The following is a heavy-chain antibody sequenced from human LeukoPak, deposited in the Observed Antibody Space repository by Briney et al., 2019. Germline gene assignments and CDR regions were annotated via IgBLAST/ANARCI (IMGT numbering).Heavy chain of an antibody. V-gene: IGHV3-23*01. CDR2: IKGGGGDP. Sequence: GGSLRLSWAASGFTFSSYEMNWVRQAPGKGLEWVSSIKGGGGDPFYADSVKGRFTISRDNSKNTLFLQLNSLRAEDSAVYYCAKGGHDFNPFYWWGQGTLVTVSS. J-gene: IGHJ4*02. CDR1: GFTFSSYE. CDR3: AKGGHDFNPFYW. D-gene: IGHD2-21*02.